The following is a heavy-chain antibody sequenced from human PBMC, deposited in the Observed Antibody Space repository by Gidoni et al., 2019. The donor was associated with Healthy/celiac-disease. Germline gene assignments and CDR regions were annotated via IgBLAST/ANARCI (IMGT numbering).Heavy chain of an antibody. CDR2: MNPNSGNT. CDR1: GYTFTSYD. Sequence: QVQLVQSGAEVKKPGASVKVSCKASGYTFTSYDINWVRQATGQGLEWMGWMNPNSGNTGYAQKFQGRVTMTRNTSISTAYMELSSLRSEDTAVYYCARVIQWFGEKPLGYWGQGTLVTVSS. D-gene: IGHD3-10*01. J-gene: IGHJ4*02. V-gene: IGHV1-8*01. CDR3: ARVIQWFGEKPLGY.